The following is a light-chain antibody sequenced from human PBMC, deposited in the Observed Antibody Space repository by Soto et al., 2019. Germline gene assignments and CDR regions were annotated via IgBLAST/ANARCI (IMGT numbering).Light chain of an antibody. J-gene: IGKJ5*01. V-gene: IGKV3-15*01. CDR3: QQYNNWPPLIT. Sequence: EIVLTQAPATLSEYPGERATLSCRASQSVSSNLAWYQQKPGQAPRLLIYGASTRATGIPARFSGSGSGTEFTLTISSLQSEDFAVYYCQQYNNWPPLITFGQGTRLEIK. CDR2: GAS. CDR1: QSVSSN.